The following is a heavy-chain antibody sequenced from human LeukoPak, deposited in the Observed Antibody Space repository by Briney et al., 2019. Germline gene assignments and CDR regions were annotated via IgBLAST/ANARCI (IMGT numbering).Heavy chain of an antibody. Sequence: PGGSLRLSCAASGFTFDSYAMSWVRQAPGKGLEWVSAISGSGGSTSYADTVKGRFTISRDNSKNTLYLQMNSLRAEDTAVYYCAKVQQYGTSSSLYYFHYWGQGTLVTVSS. CDR3: AKVQQYGTSSSLYYFHY. CDR2: ISGSGGST. CDR1: GFTFDSYA. J-gene: IGHJ4*02. D-gene: IGHD6-6*01. V-gene: IGHV3-23*01.